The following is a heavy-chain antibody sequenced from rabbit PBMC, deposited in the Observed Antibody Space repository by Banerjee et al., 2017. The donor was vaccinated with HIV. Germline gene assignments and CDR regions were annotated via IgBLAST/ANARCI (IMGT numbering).Heavy chain of an antibody. CDR1: GIDFSSYYR. Sequence: QQQLEESGGGLVKPGGTLTLTCKASGIDFSSYYRMCWVRQAPGRGLELIACIYTTSGSTYYASWVNGRFTISSHNAQNTVDLQMNSLTAADTATYFCARDLNAGYAVYDYGNLWGPGTLVTVS. J-gene: IGHJ4*01. CDR2: IYTTSGST. V-gene: IGHV1S43*01. D-gene: IGHD6-1*01. CDR3: ARDLNAGYAVYDYGNL.